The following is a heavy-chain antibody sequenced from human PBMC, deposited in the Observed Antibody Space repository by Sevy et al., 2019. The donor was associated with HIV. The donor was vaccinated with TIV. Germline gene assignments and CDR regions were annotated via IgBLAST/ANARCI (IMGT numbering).Heavy chain of an antibody. D-gene: IGHD6-13*01. V-gene: IGHV3-21*01. CDR1: GFTFSSYN. CDR3: ARDVGPGIAAAPDL. J-gene: IGHJ2*01. Sequence: GGSLRLSCAASGFTFSSYNMNWVRQAPGKGLEWVSSISSSSTYIYYADSVQGRFTISRDNAKNSLCLQMNSLRAEDTAVYHCARDVGPGIAAAPDLWGRGTLVTVSS. CDR2: ISSSSTYI.